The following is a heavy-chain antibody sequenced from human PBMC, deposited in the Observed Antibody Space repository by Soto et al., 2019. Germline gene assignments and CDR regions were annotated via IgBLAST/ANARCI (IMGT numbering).Heavy chain of an antibody. CDR3: ARDQSGIVVVPAAVYYYYGMDV. CDR2: ISAYNVNT. D-gene: IGHD2-2*01. J-gene: IGHJ6*02. V-gene: IGHV1-18*04. CDR1: GYTFTSYG. Sequence: ASVKVSCKASGYTFTSYGISWVRQAPGQGLEWMGWISAYNVNTNYAQKLQGRVTMTTDTSTSTAYMELRSLRSDDTAVYYCARDQSGIVVVPAAVYYYYGMDVWGQGTTVTVSS.